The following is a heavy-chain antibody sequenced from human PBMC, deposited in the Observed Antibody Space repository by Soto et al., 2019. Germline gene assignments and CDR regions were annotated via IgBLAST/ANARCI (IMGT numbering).Heavy chain of an antibody. D-gene: IGHD2-8*01. Sequence: GGSLRLSCAASGFTFSSYWMHWVRQAPGKGLVWVSRINSDGSSTSYADSVKGRFTISRDNAKNTLYLQMNSLRAEDTAVYYCARGGYCTNGVCYSYYYGMDVWGQGTTVTVSS. CDR2: INSDGSST. CDR1: GFTFSSYW. J-gene: IGHJ6*02. CDR3: ARGGYCTNGVCYSYYYGMDV. V-gene: IGHV3-74*01.